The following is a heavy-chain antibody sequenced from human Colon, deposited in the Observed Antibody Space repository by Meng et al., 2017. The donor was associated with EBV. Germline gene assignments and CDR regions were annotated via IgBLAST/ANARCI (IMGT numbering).Heavy chain of an antibody. CDR1: GTSISTFNG. D-gene: IGHD2-8*02. V-gene: IGHV4-4*02. CDR2: IYHNGQT. Sequence: LPESGAGLGDLSGTLYLTCAVSGTSISTFNGWSWIRQSPGEGLEWVGAIYHNGQTNYNPSLKSRVSMSVDESKNEFSLNLKSVTAADTAVYYCARDGGVTHIPWGQGVLVTVSS. J-gene: IGHJ5*02. CDR3: ARDGGVTHIP.